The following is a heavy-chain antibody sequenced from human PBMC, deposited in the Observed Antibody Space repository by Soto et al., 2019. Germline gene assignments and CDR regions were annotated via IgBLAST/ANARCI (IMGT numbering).Heavy chain of an antibody. CDR1: GFSLSNYY. D-gene: IGHD3-9*01. CDR3: TAAPRTGYDYYNYMDV. J-gene: IGHJ6*03. V-gene: IGHV3-23*01. CDR2: ISVSGGST. Sequence: PGGSLRLSCAAFGFSLSNYYMSWVRQAPGKGLEWVSAISVSGGSTYYADSVKGRFTISRDNSKNTAFLQMNSLRDEDTAVYFCTAAPRTGYDYYNYMDVWGKGTTVTVSS.